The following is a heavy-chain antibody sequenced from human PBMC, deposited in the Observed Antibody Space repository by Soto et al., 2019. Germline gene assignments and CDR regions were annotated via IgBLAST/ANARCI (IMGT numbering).Heavy chain of an antibody. D-gene: IGHD6-6*01. CDR3: ETSLYYSSSSADFFLF. V-gene: IGHV3-23*01. J-gene: IGHJ4*02. Sequence: EVQLLESGGGLVQPGASLRLSCAVSGFTFSSYAMSWVRQAPEKGLEWVSTITDGGGDTYYADSVKGRFTISRDNSKNTLFLQMNSLRVDDTAVYYCETSLYYSSSSADFFLFWGQGTLLTVSS. CDR1: GFTFSSYA. CDR2: ITDGGGDT.